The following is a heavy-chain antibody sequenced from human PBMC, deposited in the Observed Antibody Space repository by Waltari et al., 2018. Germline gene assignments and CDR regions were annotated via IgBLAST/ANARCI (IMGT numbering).Heavy chain of an antibody. D-gene: IGHD4-17*01. J-gene: IGHJ4*02. CDR3: AREYGDYTCFDY. CDR1: GFTFDDYA. V-gene: IGHV3-9*01. Sequence: EVQLVESGGGLVQPGRSLRLSCAASGFTFDDYAMHWVRQAPGKGLEWVSGISWNSGSIGYADSVKGRFTISRDNAKNSLYLQMNSLRAEDTAVYYCAREYGDYTCFDYWGQGTLVTVSS. CDR2: ISWNSGSI.